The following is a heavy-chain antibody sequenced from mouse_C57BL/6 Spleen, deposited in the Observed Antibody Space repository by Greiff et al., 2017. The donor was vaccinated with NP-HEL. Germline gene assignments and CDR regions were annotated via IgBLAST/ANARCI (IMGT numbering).Heavy chain of an antibody. Sequence: QVQLQQSGAELVMPGASVKLSCKASGYTFTSYWMHWVKQRPGQGLEWIGEIDPSDSYTNYNQKFKGKSTLTVDKSSNTAYMQLSSLTSEDSAVYYCARSGLWHFDYWGQGTTLTVSS. CDR2: IDPSDSYT. CDR3: ARSGLWHFDY. CDR1: GYTFTSYW. J-gene: IGHJ2*01. V-gene: IGHV1-69*01. D-gene: IGHD1-1*02.